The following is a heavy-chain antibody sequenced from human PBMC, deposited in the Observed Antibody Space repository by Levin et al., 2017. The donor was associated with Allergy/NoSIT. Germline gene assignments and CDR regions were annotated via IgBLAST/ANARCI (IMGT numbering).Heavy chain of an antibody. D-gene: IGHD2-2*02. V-gene: IGHV3-49*03. J-gene: IGHJ4*02. Sequence: PGGSLRLSCTASGFTFGDYAMSWFRQAPGKGLEWVGFIRSKAYGGTTEYAASVKGTFTISRDDSKSIAYLQMNSLKTEDTAVYYCTRVPQLLYGPPRNCLDYWGQGTLVTVSS. CDR3: TRVPQLLYGPPRNCLDY. CDR2: IRSKAYGGTT. CDR1: GFTFGDYA.